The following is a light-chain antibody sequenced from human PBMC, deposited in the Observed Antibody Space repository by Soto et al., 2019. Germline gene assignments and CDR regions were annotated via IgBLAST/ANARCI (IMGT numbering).Light chain of an antibody. Sequence: QSALAQPASVSGSFGQSITISCSGPNTDLGVYGYVSWYQHQPGKAPKLLIYDVNNRPSGISDRFSGFKSGDTASLTISGLQAEDEADYFCFSKISGFVYGFGTGTKVTVL. V-gene: IGLV2-14*01. J-gene: IGLJ1*01. CDR3: FSKISGFVYG. CDR1: NTDLGVYGY. CDR2: DVN.